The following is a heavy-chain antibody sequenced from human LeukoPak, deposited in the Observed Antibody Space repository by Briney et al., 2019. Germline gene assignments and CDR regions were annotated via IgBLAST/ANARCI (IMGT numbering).Heavy chain of an antibody. CDR1: GYTFGRHG. J-gene: IGHJ5*02. D-gene: IGHD6-19*01. V-gene: IGHV1-18*01. CDR2: ISGYNGDT. Sequence: VKVSCKASGYTFGRHGISWVRQAPGQGLEWMGWISGYNGDTNYAQKFQGRVTMTKDTSASTAYMELRSLRSDDTAVYYCARDPSNSSGWKTWFDPWGQGTLVTVSS. CDR3: ARDPSNSSGWKTWFDP.